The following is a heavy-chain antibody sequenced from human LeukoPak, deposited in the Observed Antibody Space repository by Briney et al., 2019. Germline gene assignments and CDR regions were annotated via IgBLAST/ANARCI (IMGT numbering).Heavy chain of an antibody. CDR1: GFTVSSNY. V-gene: IGHV3-23*01. J-gene: IGHJ4*02. D-gene: IGHD3-22*01. CDR3: AKSGWYESSGPLYYFDY. Sequence: GGSLRLSCAASGFTVSSNYMSWVRQAPGKGLEWVSGISDSGGSTYYADSVKGRFSISRDNSKNTLFLQMNSLRAEDTAVYSCAKSGWYESSGPLYYFDYWGQGTLVTVSS. CDR2: ISDSGGST.